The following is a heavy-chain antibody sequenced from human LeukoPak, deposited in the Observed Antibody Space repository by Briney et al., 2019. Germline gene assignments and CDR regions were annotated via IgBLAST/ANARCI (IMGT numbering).Heavy chain of an antibody. Sequence: SVKVSCKASGGTFSSYAISWVRQAPGQGLEWMGGIIPIFGTANYAQKFQGRVTITTDESTSTAYMELSSLRSEDTAVYYCAKLGYCSSTSCRREDYWGQGTLVTVSS. D-gene: IGHD2-2*01. CDR2: IIPIFGTA. J-gene: IGHJ4*02. V-gene: IGHV1-69*05. CDR1: GGTFSSYA. CDR3: AKLGYCSSTSCRREDY.